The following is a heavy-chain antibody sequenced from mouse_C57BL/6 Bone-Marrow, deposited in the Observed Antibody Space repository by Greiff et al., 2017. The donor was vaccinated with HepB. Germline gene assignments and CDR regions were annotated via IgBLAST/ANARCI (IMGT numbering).Heavy chain of an antibody. J-gene: IGHJ2*01. CDR3: ARQDSKGYYFDY. CDR2: ISNGGGST. Sequence: EVQVVESGGGLVQPGGSLKLSCAASGFTFSDYYMYWVRQTPEKRLEWVAYISNGGGSTYYPDTVKGRFTISRDNAKNTLYLQMSRLKSEDTAIYYCARQDSKGYYFDYWGQGTTLTVSS. V-gene: IGHV5-12*01. D-gene: IGHD3-2*01. CDR1: GFTFSDYY.